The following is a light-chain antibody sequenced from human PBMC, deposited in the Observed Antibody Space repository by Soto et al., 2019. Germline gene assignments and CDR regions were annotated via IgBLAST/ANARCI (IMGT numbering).Light chain of an antibody. CDR1: HIVLYSSNNKNY. CDR3: QQYYSTPWT. CDR2: WAS. V-gene: IGKV4-1*01. J-gene: IGKJ1*01. Sequence: DIVMTQSPDSLSVSLVEMCTINFKSSHIVLYSSNNKNYLAWYQQKPGQPPKLLIYWASTRESGVPDRFSGSGSGTDFTLTISSLQAEDVAVYYCQQYYSTPWTFGQGTKVDIK.